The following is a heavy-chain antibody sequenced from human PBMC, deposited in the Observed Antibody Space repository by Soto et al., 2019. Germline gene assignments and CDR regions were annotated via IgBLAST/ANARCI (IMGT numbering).Heavy chain of an antibody. CDR2: IIPVFGTA. V-gene: IGHV1-69*13. CDR1: GGTFSSYA. J-gene: IGHJ6*02. Sequence: SVKVSCKXSGGTFSSYAISWVRQAPGQGLEWMGGIIPVFGTANYAQKFQGRVTITADESTSTAYMELSSLRSEDTAVYYCASRFYSSSRNYYYYYGMDVWGQGTTVTVSS. CDR3: ASRFYSSSRNYYYYYGMDV. D-gene: IGHD6-6*01.